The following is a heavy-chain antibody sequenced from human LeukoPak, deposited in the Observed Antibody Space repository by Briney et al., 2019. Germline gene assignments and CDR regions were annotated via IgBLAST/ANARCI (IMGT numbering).Heavy chain of an antibody. J-gene: IGHJ1*01. D-gene: IGHD6-13*01. V-gene: IGHV4-61*02. CDR3: ASTSKNTGYSSSWYAEYFQH. CDR2: IYTSGST. Sequence: SETLPLTCTVSGGSISSGSYYWSWIRQPAGKGLEWIGRIYTSGSTNYNPSLKSRVTISVDTSKNQFSLKLSSVTAADTAVYYCASTSKNTGYSSSWYAEYFQHWGQGTLVTVSS. CDR1: GGSISSGSYY.